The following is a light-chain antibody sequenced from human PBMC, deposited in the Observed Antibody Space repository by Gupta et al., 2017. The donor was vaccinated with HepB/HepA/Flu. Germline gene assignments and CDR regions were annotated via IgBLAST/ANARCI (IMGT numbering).Light chain of an antibody. CDR3: QQEVGEHPYLT. CDR1: QNVDSSY. J-gene: IGKJ3*01. Sequence: EIVLTQSPGTLSLSPGERATLSCRANQNVDSSYLAWYQQKPGQAPRRLIYGASSRATGSPDNCSGRGVGTDFNLTISRREPEDFEVYYCQQEVGEHPYLTFGHGTKVNI. V-gene: IGKV3-20*01. CDR2: GAS.